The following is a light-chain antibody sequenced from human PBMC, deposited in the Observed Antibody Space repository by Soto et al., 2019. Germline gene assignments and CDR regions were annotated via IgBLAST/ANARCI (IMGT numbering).Light chain of an antibody. CDR3: QQSYSTPLT. V-gene: IGKV1-39*01. J-gene: IGKJ4*01. CDR1: QSIYNY. CDR2: AAP. Sequence: DIQMTQSPSSLSASVGDRVTITCRASQSIYNYLNWYQQKPGKAPKLLIYAAPRLQSGVPSRFSGSGSGTDFTLTISSLQPEDFATYYCQQSYSTPLTFGGGTKVEIK.